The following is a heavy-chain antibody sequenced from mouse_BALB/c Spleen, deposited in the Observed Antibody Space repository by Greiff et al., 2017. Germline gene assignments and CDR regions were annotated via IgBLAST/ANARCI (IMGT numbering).Heavy chain of an antibody. J-gene: IGHJ3*01. D-gene: IGHD1-1*01. CDR2: ISYDGSN. CDR1: GYSITSGYY. CDR3: AREGSSYSGVFAY. V-gene: IGHV3-6*02. Sequence: EESGPGLVKPSQSLSLTCSVTGYSITSGYYWNWIRQFPGNKLEWMGYISYDGSNNYNPSLKNRISITRDTSKNQFFLKLNSVTTEDTATYYCAREGSSYSGVFAYWGQGTLVTVSA.